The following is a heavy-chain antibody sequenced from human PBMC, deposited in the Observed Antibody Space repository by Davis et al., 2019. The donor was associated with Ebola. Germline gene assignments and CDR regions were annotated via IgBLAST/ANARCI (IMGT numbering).Heavy chain of an antibody. CDR2: INPHNGNT. D-gene: IGHD1-1*01. CDR3: ARAQFPTTSDH. CDR1: GYTFTSYG. J-gene: IGHJ4*02. V-gene: IGHV1-18*04. Sequence: ASVKVSCKASGYTFTSYGITWVRQAPGQGLEWMGWINPHNGNTNYAQNVKGRVTMTTDTSTSTAYMEVGSLRSDDTAVYYCARAQFPTTSDHWGQGTLVTVS.